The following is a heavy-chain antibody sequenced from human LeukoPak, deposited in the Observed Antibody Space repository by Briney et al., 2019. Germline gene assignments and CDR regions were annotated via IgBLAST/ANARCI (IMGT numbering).Heavy chain of an antibody. J-gene: IGHJ4*02. Sequence: GGSLRLSCVASGFTVSSNYMSWVRQAPGKGLEWVSVIYSGGSTYYADSVKGRFTISRDNSKNTLYLQMNSLRAEDTAVYYCAITYYYDSSGDYWGQGTLVTVSS. CDR3: AITYYYDSSGDY. V-gene: IGHV3-53*01. D-gene: IGHD3-22*01. CDR2: IYSGGST. CDR1: GFTVSSNY.